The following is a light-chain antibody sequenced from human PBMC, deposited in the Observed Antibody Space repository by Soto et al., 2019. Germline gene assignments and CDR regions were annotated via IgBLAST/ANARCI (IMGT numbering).Light chain of an antibody. V-gene: IGKV3-15*01. CDR3: QHCDTYWA. CDR1: QSVSSN. Sequence: EIVMTQSPATLSVSPGERATLSCRASQSVSSNLAWYQQKPGQAPRLLIYGASTRATGIPARFSGSGSGTEFTLTISSLQSEDFATYYCQHCDTYWAFGPGTK. CDR2: GAS. J-gene: IGKJ1*01.